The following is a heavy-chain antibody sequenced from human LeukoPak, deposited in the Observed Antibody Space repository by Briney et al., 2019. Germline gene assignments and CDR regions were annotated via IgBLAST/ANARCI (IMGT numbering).Heavy chain of an antibody. V-gene: IGHV1-2*02. J-gene: IGHJ5*02. Sequence: ASVKVSCKASGYTFTSYYMHWVRQAPGQGLEWMGWINPNSGGTNYAQKFQGRVTMTRDTSISTAYMELSRLRSDDTAVYYCARSSGGSSWYGGVFDPWGQGTLVSVSS. CDR2: INPNSGGT. CDR3: ARSSGGSSWYGGVFDP. D-gene: IGHD6-13*01. CDR1: GYTFTSYY.